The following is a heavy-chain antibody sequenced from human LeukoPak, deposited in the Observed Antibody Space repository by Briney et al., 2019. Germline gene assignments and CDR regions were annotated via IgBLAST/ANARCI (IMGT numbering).Heavy chain of an antibody. J-gene: IGHJ6*03. D-gene: IGHD3-22*01. CDR2: IYYSGST. Sequence: SETLSLTCTVSGGSISSYYWSWIRQPPGKGLEWIGYIYYSGSTNYNPSLKSRVTISVDTSKNQFSLKLSSVTAADTAVYYCARHVLDYYDSSPPYYYYYYMDVWGKGTTVTVSS. CDR1: GGSISSYY. V-gene: IGHV4-59*01. CDR3: ARHVLDYYDSSPPYYYYYYMDV.